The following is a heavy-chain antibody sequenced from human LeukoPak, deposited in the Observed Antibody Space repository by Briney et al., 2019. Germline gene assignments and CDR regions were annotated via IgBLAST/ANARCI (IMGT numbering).Heavy chain of an antibody. J-gene: IGHJ4*02. D-gene: IGHD3-10*01. CDR3: AHKGGFGELEY. V-gene: IGHV2-5*02. CDR1: GFSLNSDGVG. CDR2: IYWDEDK. Sequence: SGPTLVNPIQTLTLTCSFSGFSLNSDGVGITWLRQPPGKALEWLALIYWDEDKRYSPSLEARLTITKGSSKNQLVLTMTDMDPADTGTYYCAHKGGFGELEYWGPGNLVTVSS.